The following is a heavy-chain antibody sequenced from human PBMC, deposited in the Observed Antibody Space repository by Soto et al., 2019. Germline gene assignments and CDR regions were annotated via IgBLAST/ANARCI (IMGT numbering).Heavy chain of an antibody. D-gene: IGHD6-6*01. CDR1: GGSISSGDYY. CDR3: ARVWSSIAVRPLDY. Sequence: SETLSLTCTVSGGSISSGDYYWSWIRQPPGKGLEWIGYIYYSGSTYYNPSLKSRVTISLDTSKNQFSLKLSSVTAADTAVYYCARVWSSIAVRPLDYWGQGTLVTVSS. J-gene: IGHJ4*02. CDR2: IYYSGST. V-gene: IGHV4-30-4*01.